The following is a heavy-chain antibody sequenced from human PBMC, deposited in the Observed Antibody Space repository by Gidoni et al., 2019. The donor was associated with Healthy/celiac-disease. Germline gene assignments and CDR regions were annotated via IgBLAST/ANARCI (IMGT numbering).Heavy chain of an antibody. CDR1: GGSSSGYY. Sequence: QVQLQQWGAGQLKPSETLSLNYAVYGGSSSGYYGSWIRQPPGKGLEWIGEINHSGSTTYNPSLKSRVTISVDTSKNQFSLKLSSVTAADTAVYYCARGRMFGRYYDSSGYYPFSDYWGQGTLVTVSS. CDR2: INHSGST. J-gene: IGHJ4*02. D-gene: IGHD3-22*01. CDR3: ARGRMFGRYYDSSGYYPFSDY. V-gene: IGHV4-34*01.